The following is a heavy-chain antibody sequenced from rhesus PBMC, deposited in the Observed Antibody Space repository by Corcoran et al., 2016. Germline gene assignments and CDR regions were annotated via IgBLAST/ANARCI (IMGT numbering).Heavy chain of an antibody. CDR1: GGSISSNY. Sequence: QLQLQESGPGLVKPSETLSLTCAVSGGSISSNYWSWIRQPPGKGLEWIGRTSGGGGSTDYNPSLKSPVTISTDTSKNQFSLKLSSVTAADTAVYYCARAVTIFGHDYWGQGVLVTVSS. CDR3: ARAVTIFGHDY. J-gene: IGHJ4*01. CDR2: TSGGGGST. D-gene: IGHD3-3*01. V-gene: IGHV4-173*01.